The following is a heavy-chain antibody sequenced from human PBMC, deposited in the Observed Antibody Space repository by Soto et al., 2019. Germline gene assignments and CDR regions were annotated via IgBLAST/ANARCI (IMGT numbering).Heavy chain of an antibody. CDR1: GYTFTSYY. CDR3: ARGPFRPRTIAAAGYFDS. V-gene: IGHV1-46*01. CDR2: INPSGGST. D-gene: IGHD6-13*01. J-gene: IGHJ4*02. Sequence: ASVKASCKASGYTFTSYYMHWVRQAPGQGLEWMGIINPSGGSTSYAQKFQGRVTMTRDTSTSTVYMELSSLRSEDTAVYYCARGPFRPRTIAAAGYFDSWGQGTRVT.